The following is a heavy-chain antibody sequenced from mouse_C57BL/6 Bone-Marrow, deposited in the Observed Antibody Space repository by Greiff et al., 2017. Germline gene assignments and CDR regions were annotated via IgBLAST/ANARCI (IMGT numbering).Heavy chain of an antibody. J-gene: IGHJ3*01. CDR2: ILPGSGST. CDR3: VSLCYFNSSGFAY. D-gene: IGHD2-2*01. CDR1: GYTFTGYW. V-gene: IGHV1-9*01. Sequence: VKLMESGAELMKPGASVKLSCKATGYTFTGYWIEWVKQRPGHGLEWIGEILPGSGSTNYNEKFKGKATFTADTSSNTAYMQLSSLTTEDSAIYVLVSLCYFNSSGFAYWGQVSLVTV.